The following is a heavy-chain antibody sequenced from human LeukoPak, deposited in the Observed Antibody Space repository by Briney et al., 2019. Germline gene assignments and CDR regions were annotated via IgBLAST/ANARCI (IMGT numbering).Heavy chain of an antibody. Sequence: PGGSLRLSCAASGFTFDDYAMHWVRQAPGKGLEWVSGISWNSGSIGYADSVKGRFTISRDNAKNSLYLQMNSLRAEDTAVYYCARLPKGYYGDYPPPNYFDYWGQGTLVTVSS. CDR1: GFTFDDYA. J-gene: IGHJ4*02. CDR3: ARLPKGYYGDYPPPNYFDY. CDR2: ISWNSGSI. D-gene: IGHD4-17*01. V-gene: IGHV3-9*01.